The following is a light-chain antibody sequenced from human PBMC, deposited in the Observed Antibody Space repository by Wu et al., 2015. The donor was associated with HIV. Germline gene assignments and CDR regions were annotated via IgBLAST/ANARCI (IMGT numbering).Light chain of an antibody. Sequence: EIVLTQSPATLSLSPGERATFSCRASQSITTYLAWYQQKPGQAPRLLIYDASKRAAGTPARFSGSVSGTDFTLTISSLEPEDFAVYYCQQYGNSPDSFGQGTKLEIK. CDR3: QQYGNSPDS. CDR2: DAS. J-gene: IGKJ2*03. V-gene: IGKV3-11*01. CDR1: QSITTY.